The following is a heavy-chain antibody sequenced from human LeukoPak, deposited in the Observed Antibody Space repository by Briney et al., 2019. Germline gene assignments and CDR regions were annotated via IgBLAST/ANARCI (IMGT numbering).Heavy chain of an antibody. D-gene: IGHD3-22*01. CDR2: ISSRSSYI. CDR3: ARDKVVMGNFDAFDI. V-gene: IGHV3-21*01. Sequence: GGSLRLSCAASGFTFSSYSMNWVRQAPGKGLEWVSSISSRSSYIYYADSVKGRFTISRDNAKNSLYLQMNSLRAGDTAVYYCARDKVVMGNFDAFDIWGQGTMVTVSS. J-gene: IGHJ3*02. CDR1: GFTFSSYS.